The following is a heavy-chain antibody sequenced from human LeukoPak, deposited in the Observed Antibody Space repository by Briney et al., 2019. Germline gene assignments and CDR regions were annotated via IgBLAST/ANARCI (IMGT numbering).Heavy chain of an antibody. V-gene: IGHV1-24*01. J-gene: IGHJ4*02. CDR1: GYTLTELS. Sequence: VSVKVSCKVSGYTLTELSMHWVRQAPGKGLEWMGGFDPEDGETIYAQKFQGRVTVTEDTSTDTAHMELSSLRSEDTAVYYCATVRSSGWYIDYWGQGTLVTVSS. CDR2: FDPEDGET. CDR3: ATVRSSGWYIDY. D-gene: IGHD6-19*01.